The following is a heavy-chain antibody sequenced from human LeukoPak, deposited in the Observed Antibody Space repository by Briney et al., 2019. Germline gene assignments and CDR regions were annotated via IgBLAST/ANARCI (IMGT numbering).Heavy chain of an antibody. Sequence: PGGSLRLSCSASGLTFSRYEMNWVRQTPGGGLEWLSYIGSGGDNIYYADSVKGRFTISRDNAKNSLYLQMNSLRVDDTAVYHCARDNAGTVPPYSFYAMDVWGQGTTVTVFS. J-gene: IGHJ6*02. D-gene: IGHD4-17*01. CDR2: IGSGGDNI. CDR1: GLTFSRYE. V-gene: IGHV3-48*03. CDR3: ARDNAGTVPPYSFYAMDV.